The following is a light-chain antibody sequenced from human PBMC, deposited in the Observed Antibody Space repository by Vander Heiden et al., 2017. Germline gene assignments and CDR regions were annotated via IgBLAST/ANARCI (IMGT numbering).Light chain of an antibody. CDR1: QSISSY. Sequence: IKMTQSPSSLSASVGDRVTITCRASQSISSYLNWYQQKPGKAPKLLSYAASSLQSGVPSRFSGSGSGTDFTLTISSLQPEDFATYYCQQSYSTPPTFGQGTKVEIK. V-gene: IGKV1-39*01. CDR2: AAS. CDR3: QQSYSTPPT. J-gene: IGKJ1*01.